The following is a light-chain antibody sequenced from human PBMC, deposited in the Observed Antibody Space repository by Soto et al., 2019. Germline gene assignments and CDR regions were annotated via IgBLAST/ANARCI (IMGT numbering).Light chain of an antibody. CDR2: AAS. CDR3: QQLNSDPLT. CDR1: QGISSY. V-gene: IGKV1-9*01. Sequence: DIQLTQSPSFLSASVGDRVTITCRASQGISSYLAWYQQKPGKAPKLLIYAASTLQSGVPSRFRGSGSGTEFTLTISSLQPEDVATYCCQQLNSDPLTFGPGTKVDIK. J-gene: IGKJ3*01.